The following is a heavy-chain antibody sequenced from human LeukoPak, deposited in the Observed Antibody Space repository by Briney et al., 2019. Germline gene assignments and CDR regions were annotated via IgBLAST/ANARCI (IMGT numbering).Heavy chain of an antibody. J-gene: IGHJ6*02. V-gene: IGHV3-53*01. Sequence: GGSLRLSCAASGFTVSSNYMSWVRQAPGKGLEWVSVIYSCRSTYYADSVKGRFTISRDNSKNTLYLQMTSLRAEDTAVYYCARDCSSTSCYESDEPYYYGMDVWGQGTTVTVSS. CDR2: IYSCRST. CDR3: ARDCSSTSCYESDEPYYYGMDV. D-gene: IGHD2-2*01. CDR1: GFTVSSNY.